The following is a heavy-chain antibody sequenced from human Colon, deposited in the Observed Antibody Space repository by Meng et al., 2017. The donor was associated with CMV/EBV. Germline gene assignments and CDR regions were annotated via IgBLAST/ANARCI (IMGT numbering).Heavy chain of an antibody. V-gene: IGHV1-18*04. CDR3: ARGGIAVAGARSLEVDP. Sequence: ASVKVSCKASGYTFTSYGISWVRQAPGQGLEWMGWVSAYNGNTNYAQKLQGKVTMTTATATSTTYVELRSLSSDDTAVYYCARGGIAVAGARSLEVDPWGQGTLVTVSS. D-gene: IGHD6-19*01. CDR2: VSAYNGNT. J-gene: IGHJ5*02. CDR1: GYTFTSYG.